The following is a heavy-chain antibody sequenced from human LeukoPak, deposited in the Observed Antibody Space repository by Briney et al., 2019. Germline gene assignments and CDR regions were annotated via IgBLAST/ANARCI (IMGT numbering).Heavy chain of an antibody. V-gene: IGHV4-59*01. CDR2: LFYSGST. CDR3: ATVAVIRGVTYFDY. D-gene: IGHD3-10*01. CDR1: GGSFSGYY. Sequence: PSETLSLTCAVSGGSFSGYYWSWIRQPPGKGLEWIAYLFYSGSTDYNPSLESRVTISVDTSKNQFSLKLRSVTAADTAVYYCATVAVIRGVTYFDYWGQGTLVTVSS. J-gene: IGHJ4*02.